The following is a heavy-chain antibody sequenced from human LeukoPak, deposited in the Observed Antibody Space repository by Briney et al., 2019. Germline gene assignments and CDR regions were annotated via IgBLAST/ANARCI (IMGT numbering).Heavy chain of an antibody. V-gene: IGHV1-18*01. CDR1: GYTFTSYG. Sequence: GASVKVSCKASGYTFTSYGISWVRQAPGQGLEWMGWISDAQKLQGRVTMTTDTSTSTAYMELRSLRSDDTAVYYCARYLNDYVWGSYRYNAFDIWGQGTMVTVSS. CDR2: IS. J-gene: IGHJ3*02. D-gene: IGHD3-16*02. CDR3: ARYLNDYVWGSYRYNAFDI.